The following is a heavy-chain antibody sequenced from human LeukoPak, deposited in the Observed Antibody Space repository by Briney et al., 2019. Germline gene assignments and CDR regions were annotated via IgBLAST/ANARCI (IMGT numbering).Heavy chain of an antibody. J-gene: IGHJ4*02. CDR2: IYPGNSDT. Sequence: PGESLKISCKGPGYSFTSYWIGWVRQMPGKGLEWMGIIYPGNSDTRYSPSFQGQVTISADKSISTAYLQWSSLKASDTAMYYCARYSQLASLYYFDYWGQGTLVTVSS. CDR1: GYSFTSYW. CDR3: ARYSQLASLYYFDY. D-gene: IGHD6-13*01. V-gene: IGHV5-51*01.